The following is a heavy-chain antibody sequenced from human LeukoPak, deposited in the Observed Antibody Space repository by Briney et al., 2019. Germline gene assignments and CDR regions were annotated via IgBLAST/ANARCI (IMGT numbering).Heavy chain of an antibody. V-gene: IGHV3-30*02. CDR1: GFTFNNYG. Sequence: PGGSLRLSCAASGFTFNNYGMHWVRQAPGKGVEGVAFIRYDGRNKYYADSVKGRFTISRDNSKNTLYLQMNSLRAEDTAVFYCARRAGGYSHPYDYWGQGTLVTVSS. D-gene: IGHD4-23*01. CDR3: ARRAGGYSHPYDY. CDR2: IRYDGRNK. J-gene: IGHJ4*02.